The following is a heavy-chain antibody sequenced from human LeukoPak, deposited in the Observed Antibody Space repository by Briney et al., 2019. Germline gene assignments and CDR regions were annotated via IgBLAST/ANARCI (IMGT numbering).Heavy chain of an antibody. J-gene: IGHJ4*02. Sequence: SETLSLTCTVSGASISSYYWTWIRQSAGKGLEWIGAIYTSANTNYNPSLKSRVTMSLDTSKNQLSLKLTSVTPADTAVYYCARKDGDFWGQGTLVTVSS. CDR2: IYTSANT. V-gene: IGHV4-4*07. CDR1: GASISSYY. CDR3: ARKDGDF.